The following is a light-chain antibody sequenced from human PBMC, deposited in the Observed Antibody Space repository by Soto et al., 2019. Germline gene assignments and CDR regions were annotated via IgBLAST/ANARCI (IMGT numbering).Light chain of an antibody. CDR2: AAS. Sequence: AIRMTQSPSSFSASTGVRVTITCRASQGISSYLAWYQQKPGKAPKLLIYAASTLQSGVPSRFSGSGSGTDFTLTISCLQSEDFATYYCQQYYSYPLTFGQGTKV. CDR3: QQYYSYPLT. CDR1: QGISSY. V-gene: IGKV1-8*01. J-gene: IGKJ1*01.